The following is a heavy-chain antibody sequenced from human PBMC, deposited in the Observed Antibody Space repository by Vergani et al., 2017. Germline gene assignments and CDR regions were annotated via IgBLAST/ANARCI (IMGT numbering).Heavy chain of an antibody. J-gene: IGHJ6*02. V-gene: IGHV1-69*01. Sequence: QVQLVQSGAEVKKPGSSVKVSCKASGGTFSSYAISWVRQAPGQGLEWMGGIIPIFGTANYAQKFQGRVTITADESTSTAYMELSSLRSEDTAVYYCAAASDFSGGSCYDCYGMDVWGQGTTVTVSS. CDR2: IIPIFGTA. D-gene: IGHD2-15*01. CDR3: AAASDFSGGSCYDCYGMDV. CDR1: GGTFSSYA.